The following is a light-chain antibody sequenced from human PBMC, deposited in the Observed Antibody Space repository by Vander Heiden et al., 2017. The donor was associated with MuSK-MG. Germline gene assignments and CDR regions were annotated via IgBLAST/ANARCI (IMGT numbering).Light chain of an antibody. CDR1: HDIRNN. CDR3: QQVDNVPIT. CDR2: DAS. Sequence: DIQVTQSPYSLSASVGDRLTITCQASHDIRNNVNWYQRKPGKAPKLLIYDASNLETGVPSRFSGSGSGTDFTFTISSLQPEDIATYYCQQVDNVPITFGQGTRLEIK. V-gene: IGKV1-33*01. J-gene: IGKJ5*01.